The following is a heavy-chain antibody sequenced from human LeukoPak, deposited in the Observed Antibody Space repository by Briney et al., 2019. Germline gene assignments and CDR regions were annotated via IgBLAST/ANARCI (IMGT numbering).Heavy chain of an antibody. V-gene: IGHV4-39*01. Sequence: SEALSLTCTVSGGSISSSSYYWGWIRQPPGKGLEWIGSIYYSGSTYYNPSLKSRVTISVDTSKNQFSLKLSSVTAADTAVYYCARNSGSYYDYWGQGTLVTVSS. CDR3: ARNSGSYYDY. CDR1: GGSISSSSYY. CDR2: IYYSGST. D-gene: IGHD1-26*01. J-gene: IGHJ4*02.